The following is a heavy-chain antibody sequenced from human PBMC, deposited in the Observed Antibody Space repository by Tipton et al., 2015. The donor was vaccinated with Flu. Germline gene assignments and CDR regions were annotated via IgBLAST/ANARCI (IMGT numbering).Heavy chain of an antibody. D-gene: IGHD6-19*01. Sequence: SLRLSCAASGFTFSSYGMHWVRQAPGKGLEWVAVIWYDGSNKYYADSVKGRFTISRDNSKNTLYLQMNSLRAEDTAVYYCARGEGGWLGYYYYGMDVWGQGTTVTVSS. CDR3: ARGEGGWLGYYYYGMDV. CDR2: IWYDGSNK. J-gene: IGHJ6*02. CDR1: GFTFSSYG. V-gene: IGHV3-33*01.